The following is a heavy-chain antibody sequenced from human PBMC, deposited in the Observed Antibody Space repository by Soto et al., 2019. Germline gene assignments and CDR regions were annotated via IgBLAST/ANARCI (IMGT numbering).Heavy chain of an antibody. D-gene: IGHD2-2*01. V-gene: IGHV5-10-1*01. CDR2: IDPSDSYT. J-gene: IGHJ6*02. CDR3: ARHMDCSSTSCYDDYYYGMDV. Sequence: PGESLKISCKGSGYSFTSYWISWVRQMPGKGLEWMGRIDPSDSYTNYSPSFQGHVTISADKSISTAYLQWSSLKAPDTAMYYCARHMDCSSTSCYDDYYYGMDVWGQGTTVTVSS. CDR1: GYSFTSYW.